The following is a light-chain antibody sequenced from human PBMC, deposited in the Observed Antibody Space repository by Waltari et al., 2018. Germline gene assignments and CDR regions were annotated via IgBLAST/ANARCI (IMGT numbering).Light chain of an antibody. CDR2: ATS. CDR1: QSISVY. V-gene: IGKV1-39*01. J-gene: IGKJ4*01. CDR3: QQSYRTPPLT. Sequence: DIQMTQSPSSLSASVGDRVTIPCRTSQSISVYLNLYQQKPGKDPKVLIYATSSLQSGVPSRFSGSGSGTDFTLTISSLQPEDFATYYCQQSYRTPPLTFGGGTKVEIK.